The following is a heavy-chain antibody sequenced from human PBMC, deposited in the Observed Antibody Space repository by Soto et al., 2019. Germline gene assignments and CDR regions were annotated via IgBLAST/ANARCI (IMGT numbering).Heavy chain of an antibody. CDR2: FSLSGTT. Sequence: SETLSLTCTVSGASITGTSYWSWIRQPAGKGLEWIGRFSLSGTTNYNPSLRSRVTMSADVSKNQFSLRLTSVTAADTALYYCARGMTPPGAPAWYYFDSWGQGTRVTVSS. CDR3: ARGMTPPGAPAWYYFDS. D-gene: IGHD2-8*02. V-gene: IGHV4-4*07. J-gene: IGHJ4*02. CDR1: GASITGTSY.